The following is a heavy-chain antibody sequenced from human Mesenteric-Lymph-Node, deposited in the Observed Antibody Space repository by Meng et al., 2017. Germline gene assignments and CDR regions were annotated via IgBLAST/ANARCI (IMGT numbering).Heavy chain of an antibody. J-gene: IGHJ4*02. CDR3: ARGPIVAGPPYYFDY. CDR2: IIPIFGTA. D-gene: IGHD6-19*01. Sequence: SVKVSCKASGGTFSSYAISWVRQAPGQGLEWMGGIIPIFGTANYAQKFQGRVTITADKSTSTAYMELSSLRSEDTAVYYCARGPIVAGPPYYFDYWGQGTLVTVSS. CDR1: GGTFSSYA. V-gene: IGHV1-69*06.